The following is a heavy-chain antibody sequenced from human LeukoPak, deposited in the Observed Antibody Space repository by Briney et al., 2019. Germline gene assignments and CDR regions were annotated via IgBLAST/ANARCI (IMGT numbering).Heavy chain of an antibody. CDR2: IYYSGST. V-gene: IGHV4-39*07. CDR3: ARGYDFWSANYYMDV. D-gene: IGHD3-3*01. Sequence: PSETLSLTCTVSGGSISSSSYYWGWIRQPPGKGLEWIGSIYYSGSTYYNPSLKSRVTISVDTSKNQFSLKLSSVTAADTAVYYCARGYDFWSANYYMDVWGKGTTVTVSS. CDR1: GGSISSSSYY. J-gene: IGHJ6*03.